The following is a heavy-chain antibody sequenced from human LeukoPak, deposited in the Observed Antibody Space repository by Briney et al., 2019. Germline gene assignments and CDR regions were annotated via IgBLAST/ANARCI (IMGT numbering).Heavy chain of an antibody. V-gene: IGHV3-53*01. D-gene: IGHD6-19*01. CDR1: GFTVSSNY. CDR2: IYSGGST. CDR3: AKDLRIAVAGTDY. Sequence: GGSLRLSCAASGFTVSSNYMSWVRQAPGKGLEWVSVIYSGGSTYYADSVKGRFTISRDNSKNTLYLQMNSLRAEDTAVYYCAKDLRIAVAGTDYWGQGTLVTVSS. J-gene: IGHJ4*02.